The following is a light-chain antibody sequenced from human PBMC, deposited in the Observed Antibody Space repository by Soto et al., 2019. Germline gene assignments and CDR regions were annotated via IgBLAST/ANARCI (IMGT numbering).Light chain of an antibody. V-gene: IGKV1-5*03. J-gene: IGKJ4*01. CDR3: QQYNSYPLT. Sequence: DIQMTQSPSTLSASVGDRVTITCRASQSISSWLAWYQQKPVKAPKLLIYKASSLESGVPSRFSGSGSGTEFTLTISSLQPDDFATYYCQQYNSYPLTFGGGTQVEIK. CDR1: QSISSW. CDR2: KAS.